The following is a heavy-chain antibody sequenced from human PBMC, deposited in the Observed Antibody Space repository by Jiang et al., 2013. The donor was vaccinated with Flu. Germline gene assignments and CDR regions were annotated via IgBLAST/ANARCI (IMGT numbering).Heavy chain of an antibody. V-gene: IGHV4-39*01. CDR3: ARHGAVAGSYYFDY. Sequence: GLVKPSETLSLTCTVSGGSISSSSYYWGWIRQPPGKGLEWIGSIYYSGSTYYNPSLKSRVTISVDTSKNQFSLKLSSVTAADTAVYYCARHGAVAGSYYFDYWGQGTLVTVSS. CDR1: GGSISSSSYY. D-gene: IGHD6-19*01. J-gene: IGHJ4*02. CDR2: IYYSGST.